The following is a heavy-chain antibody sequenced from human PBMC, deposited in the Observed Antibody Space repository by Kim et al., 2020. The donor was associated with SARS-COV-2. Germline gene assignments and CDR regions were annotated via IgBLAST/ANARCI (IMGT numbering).Heavy chain of an antibody. CDR1: GGSFSGYY. D-gene: IGHD2-2*02. CDR2: INHSGST. Sequence: SETLSLTCAVYGGSFSGYYWSWIRQPPGKGLEWIGEINHSGSTNYNPSLKSRVTISVDTSKNQFSLKLSSVTAADTAVYYCARGRRGRSSTSCYMCSLPVTRYYYYYGMDVWGQGTTVTVSS. V-gene: IGHV4-34*01. J-gene: IGHJ6*02. CDR3: ARGRRGRSSTSCYMCSLPVTRYYYYYGMDV.